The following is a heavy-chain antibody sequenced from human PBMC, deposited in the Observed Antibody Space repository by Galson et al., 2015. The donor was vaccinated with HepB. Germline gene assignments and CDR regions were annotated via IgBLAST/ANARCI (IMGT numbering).Heavy chain of an antibody. V-gene: IGHV3-30*18. Sequence: SLRLSCAASGFTFSSYGMHWVRQAPGKGLEWVAVISYDGSNKYYADSVKGRFTISRDNSKNTLYLQMNSLRAEDTAVYYCAKDLSGGYYGSGGFADYWGQGTLVTVSS. CDR3: AKDLSGGYYGSGGFADY. CDR1: GFTFSSYG. D-gene: IGHD3-10*01. CDR2: ISYDGSNK. J-gene: IGHJ4*02.